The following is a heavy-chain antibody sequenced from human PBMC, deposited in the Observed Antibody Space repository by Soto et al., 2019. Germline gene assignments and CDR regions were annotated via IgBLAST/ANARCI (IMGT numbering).Heavy chain of an antibody. V-gene: IGHV3-23*01. Sequence: GGSLRLSCAGSGFIFSSYAMTWVRQAPGKGLEWVSTIIGTGGVTFYADSVRGRFTISRDNSKNTLYLQMSGLRAEDTAIYFCAIPSGLTVTGPDYWGQGTLVTVSS. CDR2: IIGTGGVT. CDR3: AIPSGLTVTGPDY. J-gene: IGHJ4*02. D-gene: IGHD6-19*01. CDR1: GFIFSSYA.